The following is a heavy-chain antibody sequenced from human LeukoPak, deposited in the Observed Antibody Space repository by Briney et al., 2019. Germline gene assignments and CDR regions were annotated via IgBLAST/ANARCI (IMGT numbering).Heavy chain of an antibody. D-gene: IGHD6-19*01. V-gene: IGHV3-23*01. J-gene: IGHJ4*02. Sequence: PGGSLRLSCAASGFTFSSYAMSWVRQAPWKGLEWVSAISGSGGSTYYADSVKGRFTISRDNSKNTLYLQMNSLRAEDTAVYYCAKGLRGIAVAGTDYWGQGTLVTVSS. CDR2: ISGSGGST. CDR1: GFTFSSYA. CDR3: AKGLRGIAVAGTDY.